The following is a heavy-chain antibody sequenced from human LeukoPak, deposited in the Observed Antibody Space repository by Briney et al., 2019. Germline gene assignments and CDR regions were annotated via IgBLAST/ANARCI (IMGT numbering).Heavy chain of an antibody. J-gene: IGHJ4*02. D-gene: IGHD4-11*01. Sequence: GGSLRLSCAASGFTFSSHLMHWARQAPGKGLVWVSRISSDGTYTNYADSVRGRFTISRDTSKNTLYLQMNSLRAEDTAVYYCARSGGLQKFDYWGQGTLVTVSS. V-gene: IGHV3-74*01. CDR1: GFTFSSHL. CDR2: ISSDGTYT. CDR3: ARSGGLQKFDY.